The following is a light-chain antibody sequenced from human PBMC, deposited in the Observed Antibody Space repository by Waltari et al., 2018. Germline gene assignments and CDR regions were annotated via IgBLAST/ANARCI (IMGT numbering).Light chain of an antibody. CDR1: QSISDN. CDR2: GAS. V-gene: IGKV3-15*01. Sequence: VMTQSPATLSVSPGERATLSCKASQSISDNLAWYQQKRGQAPRLLIYGASTRATGIPARFTGSESGTDCTLTISSLQSEDSAVYYCQQYNRWPPITFGQGTRLEI. CDR3: QQYNRWPPIT. J-gene: IGKJ5*01.